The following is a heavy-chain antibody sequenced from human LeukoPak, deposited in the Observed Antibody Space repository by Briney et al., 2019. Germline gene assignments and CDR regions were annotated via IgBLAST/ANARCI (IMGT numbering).Heavy chain of an antibody. Sequence: PSETLSLTCTVSGGSISSYYWSWIRQPPGKGLEWIGYIYYSGSTNYNPSLKSRVTISVDTSKNQFSLKLSSVTAADTAVYYCARGAFVVLPFDYWGQGTLVTVSS. CDR3: ARGAFVVLPFDY. CDR2: IYYSGST. CDR1: GGSISSYY. J-gene: IGHJ4*02. V-gene: IGHV4-59*01. D-gene: IGHD2-2*01.